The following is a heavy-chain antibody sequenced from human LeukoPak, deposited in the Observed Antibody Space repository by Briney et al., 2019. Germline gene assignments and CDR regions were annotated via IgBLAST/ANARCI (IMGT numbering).Heavy chain of an antibody. J-gene: IGHJ6*02. CDR1: GGSISAYY. CDR2: IYSSGST. V-gene: IGHV4-4*07. Sequence: MSSETLSLTCTVSGGSISAYYWSWIRLPAGKGLECIGRIYSSGSTNYNASLRSRLTMSVDTSKNQFSLKLTSVTAADTAVYYCARGRGGDTRNYGMDVWGQGTMVTVSS. CDR3: ARGRGGDTRNYGMDV. D-gene: IGHD2-21*01.